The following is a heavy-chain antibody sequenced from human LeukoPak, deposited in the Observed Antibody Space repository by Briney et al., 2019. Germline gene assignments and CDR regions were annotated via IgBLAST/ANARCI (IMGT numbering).Heavy chain of an antibody. CDR1: GGTFSSYA. Sequence: ASVKVSCKASGGTFSSYAISWVRQAPGQGLEWMGGIIPIFGTANYAQKFQGRVTITADKSTSTAYMELSSLRSDDTAVYYCAREVRYSSSSRGVGYNWFDPWGQGTLVTVSS. V-gene: IGHV1-69*06. D-gene: IGHD6-6*01. J-gene: IGHJ5*02. CDR2: IIPIFGTA. CDR3: AREVRYSSSSRGVGYNWFDP.